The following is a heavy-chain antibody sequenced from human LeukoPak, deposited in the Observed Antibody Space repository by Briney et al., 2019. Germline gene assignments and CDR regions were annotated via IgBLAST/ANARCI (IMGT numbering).Heavy chain of an antibody. Sequence: PSETLSLTCAVYGGSFSGYYWSWIRQPPGKGLEWIGEINHSGSTNYNPSLKSRVTISVDTSKNQFSLKLSSVTAADTAMYYCARANYYDSPGGWGQGTLVTVSS. CDR3: ARANYYDSPGG. D-gene: IGHD3-22*01. CDR1: GGSFSGYY. CDR2: INHSGST. J-gene: IGHJ4*02. V-gene: IGHV4-34*01.